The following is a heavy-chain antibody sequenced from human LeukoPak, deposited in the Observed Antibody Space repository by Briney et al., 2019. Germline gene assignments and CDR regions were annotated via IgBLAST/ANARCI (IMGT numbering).Heavy chain of an antibody. D-gene: IGHD1-26*01. CDR3: ARYGVGATNDDAFDI. V-gene: IGHV4-39*07. Sequence: SETLSLTCTVSGGSIRSSYYYWGWIRQPPGKGLEWIGSIYDSGSTYYNPSLKSRVTISVDKSKNQFSLKLSSVTAADTAVYYCARYGVGATNDDAFDIWGQGTMVTVSS. CDR2: IYDSGST. J-gene: IGHJ3*02. CDR1: GGSIRSSYYY.